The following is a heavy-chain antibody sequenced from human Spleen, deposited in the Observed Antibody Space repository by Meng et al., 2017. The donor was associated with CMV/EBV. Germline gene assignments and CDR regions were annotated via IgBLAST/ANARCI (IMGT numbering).Heavy chain of an antibody. Sequence: ASVKVSCKASGYTFTGYYMHWVRQAPGQGLEWMGWINPNSGGTNYAQKFQGRVTMTRDTSISTAYMELSRLRSDDTAVYYCARVGYSSSWSGWFDPWGQGTPVTVSS. D-gene: IGHD6-13*01. J-gene: IGHJ5*02. V-gene: IGHV1-2*02. CDR3: ARVGYSSSWSGWFDP. CDR2: INPNSGGT. CDR1: GYTFTGYY.